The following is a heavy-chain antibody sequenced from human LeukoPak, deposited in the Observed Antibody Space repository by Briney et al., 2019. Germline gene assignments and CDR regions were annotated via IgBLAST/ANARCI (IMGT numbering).Heavy chain of an antibody. CDR3: AKDRCSNGIGCYYYYMDV. Sequence: PGGSLRLSCAASGFTDYGMSWVRQAPGKGLEWVAYIQYDGSNEQYADSVKGRFSISRDSSKNILYPQMNSLRAEDTTIYYCAKDRCSNGIGCYYYYMDVWGKGTTVTISS. J-gene: IGHJ6*03. D-gene: IGHD2-8*01. V-gene: IGHV3-30*02. CDR1: GFTDYG. CDR2: IQYDGSNE.